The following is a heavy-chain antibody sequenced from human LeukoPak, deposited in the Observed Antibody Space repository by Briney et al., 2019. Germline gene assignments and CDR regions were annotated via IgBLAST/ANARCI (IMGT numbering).Heavy chain of an antibody. CDR2: IYYSGST. J-gene: IGHJ4*02. CDR3: ARGSAMDY. CDR1: DYSISSGYY. D-gene: IGHD1-26*01. V-gene: IGHV4-38-2*01. Sequence: SETLSLTCAVSDYSISSGYYWGWIRPPPGKGLEWIGSIYYSGSTYYNPSLKSRVTLSVDTSKNQFSLNLSFVTAADTAVYCCARGSAMDYWGQGSLVTVSS.